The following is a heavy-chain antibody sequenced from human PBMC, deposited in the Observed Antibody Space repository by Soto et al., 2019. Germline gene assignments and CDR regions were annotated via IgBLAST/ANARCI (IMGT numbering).Heavy chain of an antibody. J-gene: IGHJ4*02. V-gene: IGHV4-34*01. CDR2: INHSGST. Sequence: QVQLQQWGAGLLKPSETLSLTCAVYGGSFSGYYWSWIRQPPGKGLEWIGEINHSGSTNYNPSLKSQVTISVDTSKNQFSLKLSSVTAADTAVYYCARGPPRHYDFWSGRGYYFDYWGQGTLVTVSS. D-gene: IGHD3-3*01. CDR1: GGSFSGYY. CDR3: ARGPPRHYDFWSGRGYYFDY.